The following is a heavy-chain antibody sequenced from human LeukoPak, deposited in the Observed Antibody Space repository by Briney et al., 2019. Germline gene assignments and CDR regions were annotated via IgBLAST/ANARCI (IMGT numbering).Heavy chain of an antibody. CDR1: GFTFHDHT. D-gene: IGHD6-13*01. Sequence: GGSLRLPCAASGFTFHDHTMHWVRQGPGKRLEWVALITWDGDVTHYADPVKGRFTISRDNGKNSLFLQMNSVTTEDTALYYCTKDAAYSSSWFGYFDYWGQGTLVTVSS. J-gene: IGHJ4*02. CDR2: ITWDGDVT. V-gene: IGHV3-43*01. CDR3: TKDAAYSSSWFGYFDY.